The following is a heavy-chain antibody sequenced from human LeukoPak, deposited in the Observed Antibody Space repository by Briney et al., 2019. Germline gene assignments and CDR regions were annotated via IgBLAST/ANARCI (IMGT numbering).Heavy chain of an antibody. CDR2: FDPEDGET. J-gene: IGHJ6*02. CDR1: GYTLTELS. V-gene: IGHV1-24*01. D-gene: IGHD6-19*01. CDR3: ATPAVAGTNYYYHGMDV. Sequence: ASVKVSCKVSGYTLTELSMHWVRQAPGKGLEWMGGFDPEDGETIYAQKFQGRVTMTEDTSTDTAYMELSSLRSEDTAVYYCATPAVAGTNYYYHGMDVWGQGTTVTVSS.